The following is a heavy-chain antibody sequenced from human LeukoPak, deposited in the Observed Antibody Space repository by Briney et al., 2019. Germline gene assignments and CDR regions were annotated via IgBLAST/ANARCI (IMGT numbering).Heavy chain of an antibody. CDR1: GGSISGYY. CDR3: ARHKSYLFDY. Sequence: PSETLSLTCTVSGGSISGYYWSWIRQPPGKGLEWIGYIYYSGSTNYNPSLKSRVTISVDTSKNQFSLKLSSVTAADTAVYYCARHKSYLFDYWGQGTLVTVSS. V-gene: IGHV4-59*08. D-gene: IGHD1-26*01. J-gene: IGHJ4*02. CDR2: IYYSGST.